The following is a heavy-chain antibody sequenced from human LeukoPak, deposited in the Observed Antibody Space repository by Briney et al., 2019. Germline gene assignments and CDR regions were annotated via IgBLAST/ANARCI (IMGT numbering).Heavy chain of an antibody. Sequence: HPGGSRRLSCAASGFTFSSYEMNWVRQAPGKGLEWVSYISSSGSTIYYADSVKGRFTISRDNAKNSLYLQMNSLRAEDTAVYYCAGAGMRYGDLLDYWGQGTLVTVSS. V-gene: IGHV3-48*03. D-gene: IGHD4-17*01. CDR2: ISSSGSTI. CDR3: AGAGMRYGDLLDY. CDR1: GFTFSSYE. J-gene: IGHJ4*02.